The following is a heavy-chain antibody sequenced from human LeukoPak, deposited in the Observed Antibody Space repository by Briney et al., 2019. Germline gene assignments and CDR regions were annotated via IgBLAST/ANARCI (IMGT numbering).Heavy chain of an antibody. V-gene: IGHV4-59*02. J-gene: IGHJ6*02. D-gene: IGHD4-17*01. Sequence: PSETLSLTCTVSGGSVSSYYWSWIRQPPGKGLEWIGYIYYSGSTNYNPSLKSRVTISVDTSKNQFSLKLSSVTAADTAVYYCARDLIMTTVTRLYYYGMDVWGQGTTVTVSS. CDR1: GGSVSSYY. CDR2: IYYSGST. CDR3: ARDLIMTTVTRLYYYGMDV.